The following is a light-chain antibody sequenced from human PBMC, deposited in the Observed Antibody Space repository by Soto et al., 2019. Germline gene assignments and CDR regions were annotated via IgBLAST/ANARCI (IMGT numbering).Light chain of an antibody. Sequence: IVLTQSPCTLSLSQGERANFSCRASQGMSYIATKYLAWYQQKLGQAPKLLIFAAYSRAPGIPDRFSGSGSGTDFALTISRLEPEDVAMYYCQYYGSSTVTYTFGQGTKMEIK. CDR2: AAY. J-gene: IGKJ2*01. CDR3: QYYGSSTVTYT. V-gene: IGKV3-20*01. CDR1: QGMSYIATKY.